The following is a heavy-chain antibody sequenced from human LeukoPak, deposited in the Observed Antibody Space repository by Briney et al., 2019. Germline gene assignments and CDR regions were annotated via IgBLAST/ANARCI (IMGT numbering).Heavy chain of an antibody. V-gene: IGHV1-18*01. J-gene: IGHJ5*02. CDR2: ISAYNGNT. CDR3: ARIGGQQLFGWFDP. CDR1: GYTFTSYD. D-gene: IGHD6-13*01. Sequence: ASVKVSCKASGYTFTSYDINWVRQAPGQGLEWMGWISAYNGNTNYAQKLQGRVTMTTDTSTSTAYMELRSLRSDDTAVYYCARIGGQQLFGWFDPWGQGTLVTVSS.